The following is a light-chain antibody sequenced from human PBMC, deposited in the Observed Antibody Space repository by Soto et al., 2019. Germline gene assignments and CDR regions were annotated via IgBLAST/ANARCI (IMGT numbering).Light chain of an antibody. Sequence: EIVLTQSPGTLSLSPGERATLSCGASQSVTSNYLAWYQQNPGQAHRLLIFGAYIRVTGIPDRFIGSGSGTDFTLTITRLEPEDFALYYCKQYGGSPITFGLGTRLEIK. J-gene: IGKJ5*01. CDR1: QSVTSNY. CDR2: GAY. V-gene: IGKV3-20*01. CDR3: KQYGGSPIT.